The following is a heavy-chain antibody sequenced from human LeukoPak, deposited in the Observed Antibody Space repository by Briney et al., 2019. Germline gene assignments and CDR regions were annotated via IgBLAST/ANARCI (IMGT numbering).Heavy chain of an antibody. J-gene: IGHJ4*02. CDR3: AKGFYYDFWSGYFDY. Sequence: GGSLRLSCAASGFTFSSYSMNWVRQAPGKGLEWVSYISSSSSTIYYADSVKGRFTISRDNAKNSLYLQMNSLRAEDMALYYCAKGFYYDFWSGYFDYWGQGTLVTVSS. CDR1: GFTFSSYS. V-gene: IGHV3-48*04. CDR2: ISSSSSTI. D-gene: IGHD3-3*01.